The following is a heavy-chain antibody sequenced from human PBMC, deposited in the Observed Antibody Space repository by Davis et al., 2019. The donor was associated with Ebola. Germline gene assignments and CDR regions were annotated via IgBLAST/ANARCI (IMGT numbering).Heavy chain of an antibody. V-gene: IGHV1-46*01. CDR2: INPSDGST. CDR3: ALLGYDILTGYRYFDY. CDR1: GYTFTSYY. D-gene: IGHD3-9*01. Sequence: ASVKVSCKASGYTFTSYYMHWVRQAPGQGLEWMGIINPSDGSTSYAQKFQGRVTMTRDTSTSTVYMELSSLRSEDTAVYYCALLGYDILTGYRYFDYWGQGTLVTVSS. J-gene: IGHJ4*02.